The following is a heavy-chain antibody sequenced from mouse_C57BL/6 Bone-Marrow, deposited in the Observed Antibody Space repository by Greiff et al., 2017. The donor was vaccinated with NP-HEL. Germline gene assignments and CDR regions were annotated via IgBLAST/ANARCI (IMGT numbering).Heavy chain of an antibody. J-gene: IGHJ1*03. CDR1: GFSLTTSG. CDR3: AKTGDYDGVWYFDV. V-gene: IGHV2-5*01. Sequence: QVQLQQSGPGLVQPSQSLSMTCTVSGFSLTTSGIHWVRQSPGKGLEWLGVIWRGGSTDYNAAFMSRLSITKDNSKSQVFFKMNSLQADDTAIYYCAKTGDYDGVWYFDVWGTGTTVTVSS. D-gene: IGHD2-4*01. CDR2: IWRGGST.